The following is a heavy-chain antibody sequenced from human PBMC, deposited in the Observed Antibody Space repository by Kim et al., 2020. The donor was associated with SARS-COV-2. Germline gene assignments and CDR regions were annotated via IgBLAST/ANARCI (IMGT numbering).Heavy chain of an antibody. D-gene: IGHD3-16*01. V-gene: IGHV1-18*04. J-gene: IGHJ5*01. CDR1: GYSFTTFG. Sequence: ASVKVSCKASGYSFTTFGITWVRQAPGQGLEWMGWIKPNSGNTNYAEKFQGRFTITADTSTATAYMELERLTSYDTAVYYCARSLHSDYVFVDVFTHNW. CDR3: ARSLHSDYVFVDVFTHNW. CDR2: IKPNSGNT.